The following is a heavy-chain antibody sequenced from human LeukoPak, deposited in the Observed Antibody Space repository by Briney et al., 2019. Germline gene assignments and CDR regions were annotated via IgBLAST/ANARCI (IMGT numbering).Heavy chain of an antibody. V-gene: IGHV1-8*01. CDR2: MNPNSGNT. J-gene: IGHJ3*02. CDR3: ASMRTYYDFWSGYRHGAFDI. Sequence: ASVKVSCKASGYTFTSYDINWVRQATGQGLEWMGWMNPNSGNTGYAQKFQGRVTMTRNTSISTAYMELSSLRSEDTAVYYCASMRTYYDFWSGYRHGAFDIWGQGTMVTVSS. D-gene: IGHD3-3*01. CDR1: GYTFTSYD.